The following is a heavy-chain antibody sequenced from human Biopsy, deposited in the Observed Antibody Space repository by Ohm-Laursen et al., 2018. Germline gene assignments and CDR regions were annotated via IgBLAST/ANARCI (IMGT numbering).Heavy chain of an antibody. CDR2: FIPMFNTG. CDR1: GGTFSNSA. Sequence: SVKVSCKASGGTFSNSAINWVRQAPGQGLEWMGGFIPMFNTGEDAQNFQGRVTMTADKSTNTVYMELTSLRSDDTAMYYCARSMLGASTGDDAFDVWGQGTFVIVSS. D-gene: IGHD1-26*01. CDR3: ARSMLGASTGDDAFDV. J-gene: IGHJ3*01. V-gene: IGHV1-69*06.